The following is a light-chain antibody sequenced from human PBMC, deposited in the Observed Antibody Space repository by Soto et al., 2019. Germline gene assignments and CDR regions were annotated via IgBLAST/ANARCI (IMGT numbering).Light chain of an antibody. Sequence: DIQMTQSPSTLSASVGDRVTITCRASQSINSWLAWYQQKPGKAPKLLIYKASSLESGVRSRFSGSGSGTEFTLTISSLQSDDFATYYCQQYNTYVTFGGGTKVEIK. CDR1: QSINSW. CDR3: QQYNTYVT. CDR2: KAS. J-gene: IGKJ4*01. V-gene: IGKV1-5*03.